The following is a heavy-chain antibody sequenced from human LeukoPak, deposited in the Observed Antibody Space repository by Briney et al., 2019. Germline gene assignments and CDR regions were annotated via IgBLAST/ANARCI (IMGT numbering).Heavy chain of an antibody. V-gene: IGHV7-4-1*02. J-gene: IGHJ3*02. Sequence: ASVKVSCKASGYTFTSYAMNWVRQAPGQGLEWMGWINTNTGNPTYAQGFTGRFVFSLDTSVSTAYLQISSLKAEDTAVYYCARGYCSGGSCYPSGWAFDIWGQGTMVTVSS. CDR1: GYTFTSYA. CDR3: ARGYCSGGSCYPSGWAFDI. D-gene: IGHD2-15*01. CDR2: INTNTGNP.